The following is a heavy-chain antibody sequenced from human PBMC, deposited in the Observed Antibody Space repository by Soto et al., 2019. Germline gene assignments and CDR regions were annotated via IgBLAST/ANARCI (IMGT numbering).Heavy chain of an antibody. D-gene: IGHD3-22*01. CDR2: ISYDGSNK. CDR1: GFTFSSYG. J-gene: IGHJ4*02. Sequence: QVQLVESGGGVVQPGRSLRLSCAASGFTFSSYGMHWVRQAPGKGLEWVAVISYDGSNKYYADSVKGRFTISRDNSKNTLYLQMNSLRAEDTVVYYCAKGPYYYDSSGYYYFDYWGQGTLVTVSS. CDR3: AKGPYYYDSSGYYYFDY. V-gene: IGHV3-30*18.